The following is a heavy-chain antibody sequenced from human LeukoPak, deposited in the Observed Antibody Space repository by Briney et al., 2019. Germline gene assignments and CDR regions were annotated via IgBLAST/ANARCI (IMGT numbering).Heavy chain of an antibody. D-gene: IGHD3-3*01. V-gene: IGHV3-30*02. CDR2: IRYDGSNK. CDR1: GFTFSSYG. J-gene: IGHJ4*02. Sequence: GGSLRLSCAASGFTFSSYGMHWVRQAPGKGLEWVAFIRYDGSNKYYADSVKGRFTISRDNSKNTLYLQMNSLRAEDTAVYYCAKDPPLGPFWSGYSYYFDYWGQGTLVTVSS. CDR3: AKDPPLGPFWSGYSYYFDY.